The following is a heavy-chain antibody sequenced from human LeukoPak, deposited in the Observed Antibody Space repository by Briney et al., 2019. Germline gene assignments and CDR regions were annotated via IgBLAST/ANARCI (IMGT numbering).Heavy chain of an antibody. Sequence: SGTLSLTCTVSGGSISSGGYYWSWIRQHPGKGLEWIGYIYYSGSTYYNPSLKSRVTISVDTSKNQFSLNLTSVTAADTAVFYCARGHVLGLAVTGTSRAYRPKGFFDYWGQGILVTVSS. V-gene: IGHV4-31*03. D-gene: IGHD6-19*01. J-gene: IGHJ4*02. CDR2: IYYSGST. CDR1: GGSISSGGYY. CDR3: ARGHVLGLAVTGTSRAYRPKGFFDY.